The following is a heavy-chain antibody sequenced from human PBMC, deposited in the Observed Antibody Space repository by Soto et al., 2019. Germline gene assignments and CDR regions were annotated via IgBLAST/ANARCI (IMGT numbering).Heavy chain of an antibody. Sequence: QGQLVQSGGEVKKTGASVKVSCKASGYTFTRYGISWVRQAPGQGLEWMGWISGYNGDTKYAQKFQGRVTMTVDTSTTTAYMELRILTSDDRAVYYCAKNGQPPYYYYGMDVWGQGTTVTVSS. D-gene: IGHD2-8*01. V-gene: IGHV1-18*01. J-gene: IGHJ6*02. CDR2: ISGYNGDT. CDR1: GYTFTRYG. CDR3: AKNGQPPYYYYGMDV.